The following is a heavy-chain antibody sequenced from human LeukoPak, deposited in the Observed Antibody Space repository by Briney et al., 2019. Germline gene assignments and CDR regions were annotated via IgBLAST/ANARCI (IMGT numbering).Heavy chain of an antibody. CDR3: ARSIVVVPAAIRRGGAFDI. V-gene: IGHV1-69*05. D-gene: IGHD2-2*02. Sequence: GASVKVSCKASGGTFSSYAISWVRQAPGQGLEWMGGIIPIFGTANYAQKFQGRVTITTDESTSTAYMELSSLRSEDTAVYYCARSIVVVPAAIRRGGAFDIWGQGTMVTVSS. CDR2: IIPIFGTA. J-gene: IGHJ3*02. CDR1: GGTFSSYA.